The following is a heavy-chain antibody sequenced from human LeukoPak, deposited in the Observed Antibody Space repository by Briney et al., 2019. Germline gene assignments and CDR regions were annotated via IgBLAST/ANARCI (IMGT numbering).Heavy chain of an antibody. CDR3: ARHGGYCSGANCPPAYNWFDP. Sequence: SETLSLTCTVSGDSISSTNYYWGWIRQPPGKGLEWIGSIYYSGSTYYNVPLKSRVIISADTSKNEFSLTLSSVTATDTAVYCCARHGGYCSGANCPPAYNWFDPWGQGTLVTVSS. D-gene: IGHD2-15*01. J-gene: IGHJ5*02. CDR2: IYYSGST. CDR1: GDSISSTNYY. V-gene: IGHV4-39*01.